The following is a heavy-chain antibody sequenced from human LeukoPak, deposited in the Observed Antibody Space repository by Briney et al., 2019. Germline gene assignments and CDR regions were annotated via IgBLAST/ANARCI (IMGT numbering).Heavy chain of an antibody. CDR3: ARDSVVIEDAFDI. CDR2: IYYSGST. CDR1: GGSVSSGSYY. V-gene: IGHV4-61*01. J-gene: IGHJ3*02. Sequence: SETLSLTCTVSGGSVSSGSYYWSWIRQPPGTGLEWIGYIYYSGSTNYNPSLKSRVTISVDTSKNQFSLKLSSVTAADTAVYYCARDSVVIEDAFDIWGQGTMVTVSS. D-gene: IGHD3-22*01.